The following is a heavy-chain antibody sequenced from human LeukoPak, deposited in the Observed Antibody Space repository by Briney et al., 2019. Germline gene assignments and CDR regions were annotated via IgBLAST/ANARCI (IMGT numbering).Heavy chain of an antibody. V-gene: IGHV1-69*13. Sequence: ASVKVSCKASGGAFSSYAISWVRQAPGQGLEWRGGVIPISGTANYAQRFQGRVTITADESTSTAYMQLSSLRSDDTAVYYCARTGHSYGGPDFDYWGQGTLVTVSS. CDR2: VIPISGTA. J-gene: IGHJ4*02. CDR3: ARTGHSYGGPDFDY. D-gene: IGHD5-18*01. CDR1: GGAFSSYA.